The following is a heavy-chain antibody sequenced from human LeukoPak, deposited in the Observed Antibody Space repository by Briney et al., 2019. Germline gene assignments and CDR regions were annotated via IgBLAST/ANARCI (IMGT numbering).Heavy chain of an antibody. Sequence: PGGSLRLSCAASGFTFSNAWMSWVRQAPGKGLEWVGRIKRKTDGGTTDYAAPVKGRFTISRDDSKNTLYLQMNSLRAEDTAVYYCARDSSSWSHDYWGQGTLVTVSS. J-gene: IGHJ4*02. D-gene: IGHD6-13*01. V-gene: IGHV3-15*01. CDR1: GFTFSNAW. CDR2: IKRKTDGGTT. CDR3: ARDSSSWSHDY.